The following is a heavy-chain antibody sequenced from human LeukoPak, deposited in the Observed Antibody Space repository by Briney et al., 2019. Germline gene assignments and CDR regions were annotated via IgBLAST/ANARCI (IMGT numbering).Heavy chain of an antibody. CDR2: IKSKTDGGTT. D-gene: IGHD4-17*01. V-gene: IGHV3-15*01. CDR1: GFKFNNAW. J-gene: IGHJ2*01. Sequence: NPGGSLRLSCVASGFKFNNAWMNWVRQAPGKGLEWVGRIKSKTDGGTTDYVAPVKDRFTISRDDSKTTLYLQMNSLKTEDTAVYYCSTDVTYGDVGYFDLRGRGTLVTVSS. CDR3: STDVTYGDVGYFDL.